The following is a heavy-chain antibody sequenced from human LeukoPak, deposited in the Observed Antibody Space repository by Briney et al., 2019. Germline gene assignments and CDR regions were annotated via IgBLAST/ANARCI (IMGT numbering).Heavy chain of an antibody. V-gene: IGHV4-59*01. Sequence: SETLSLTCTVSGGSISSYYWSWIRQPPGKGLEWIGYINYSGSTNYNPSHKSRATISVDTSKNQFSLKLSSVTAADTAVYYCARSPPSIAAAGTRWFDPWGQGTLVTASS. D-gene: IGHD6-13*01. CDR2: INYSGST. J-gene: IGHJ5*02. CDR1: GGSISSYY. CDR3: ARSPPSIAAAGTRWFDP.